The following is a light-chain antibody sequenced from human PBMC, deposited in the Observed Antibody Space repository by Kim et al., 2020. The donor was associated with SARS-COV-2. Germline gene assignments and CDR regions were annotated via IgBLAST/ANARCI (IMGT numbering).Light chain of an antibody. CDR2: AAS. CDR1: QSIGNY. J-gene: IGKJ5*01. Sequence: SVGDRVTITCRASQSIGNYLNWYQHKPGKAPKLLIHAASSLQSDVPSRFSGSGSGTDFTLPISGLQPEDFTTYFCQQSYSTPQITFGPGTRLEIK. CDR3: QQSYSTPQIT. V-gene: IGKV1-39*01.